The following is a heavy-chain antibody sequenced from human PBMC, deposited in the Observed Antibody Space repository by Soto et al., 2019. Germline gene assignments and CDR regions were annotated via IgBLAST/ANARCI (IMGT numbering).Heavy chain of an antibody. CDR3: ARYYDILTGYYRTFDY. J-gene: IGHJ4*02. CDR2: IYYSGST. CDR1: GGSISSGGYY. Sequence: SETLSLTCTVSGGSISSGGYYWSWIRQHPGKGLEWIGYIYYSGSTYYNPSLKSRVTISVDTSKNQFSLKLSSVTAADTAVYYCARYYDILTGYYRTFDYWGQGTLVTVSS. V-gene: IGHV4-31*03. D-gene: IGHD3-9*01.